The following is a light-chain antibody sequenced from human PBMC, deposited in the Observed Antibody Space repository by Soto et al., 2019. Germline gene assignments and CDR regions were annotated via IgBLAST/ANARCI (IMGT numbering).Light chain of an antibody. CDR2: QDS. V-gene: IGLV3-1*01. Sequence: SYELTQPPSVSVSPGQTASITCSGDKLGDKYACWYQQKPGQSPVLVIYQDSKRPSGIPERFSGSNSGNTATLTISGTRAMDEADYYCQARDSSTSRGVFGTGTKLTVL. CDR1: KLGDKY. J-gene: IGLJ1*01. CDR3: QARDSSTSRGV.